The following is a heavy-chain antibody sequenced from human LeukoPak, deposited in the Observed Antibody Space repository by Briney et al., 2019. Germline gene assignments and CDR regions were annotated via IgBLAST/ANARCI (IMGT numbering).Heavy chain of an antibody. Sequence: PGGSLRLSCAASGFTVSSYYMTWVRQPPGKGLEWVSFIYSVGSASYADSVRGRFTISRDNSKNTLYLQMNSLRVEDTDVYYCASQPGSGGSWGQGTLVTVSS. J-gene: IGHJ5*02. CDR3: ASQPGSGGS. CDR2: IYSVGSA. CDR1: GFTVSSYY. D-gene: IGHD3-16*01. V-gene: IGHV3-66*04.